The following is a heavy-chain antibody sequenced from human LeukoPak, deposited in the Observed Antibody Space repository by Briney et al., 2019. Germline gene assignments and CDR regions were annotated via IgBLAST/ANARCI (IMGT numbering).Heavy chain of an antibody. J-gene: IGHJ4*02. D-gene: IGHD6-13*01. Sequence: PGGSLRLSCIGSGFTVSSNYMTWVRQAPGKGLEWLSLIYTDGGTNHAGSVKGRFTISRDNSKNTLYLQMNSLTADDTAVYYCAIFRWGSTWYYADHWGQGTLVTVSS. CDR2: IYTDGGT. CDR1: GFTVSSNY. V-gene: IGHV3-53*01. CDR3: AIFRWGSTWYYADH.